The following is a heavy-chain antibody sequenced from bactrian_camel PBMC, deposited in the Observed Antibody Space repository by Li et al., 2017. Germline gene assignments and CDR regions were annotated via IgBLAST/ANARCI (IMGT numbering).Heavy chain of an antibody. D-gene: IGHD3*01. Sequence: HVQLVESGGGSVQVGGSLRLSCAASGDTRGYYMGWFRQAPGKEREGVAAIWHAQGNSYGGRTYYAESVEGRFTISQDNDQNMVYLQMNALKPEDTAMYYCAAGASLRRCWTFRETDFGYWGQGTQVTVS. V-gene: IGHV3-3*01. CDR2: IWHAQGNSYGGRT. J-gene: IGHJ6*01. CDR3: AAGASLRRCWTFRETDFGY. CDR1: GDTRGYY.